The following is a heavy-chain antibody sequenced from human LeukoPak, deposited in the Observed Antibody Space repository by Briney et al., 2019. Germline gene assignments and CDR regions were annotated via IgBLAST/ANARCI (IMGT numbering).Heavy chain of an antibody. J-gene: IGHJ4*02. V-gene: IGHV3-7*01. CDR2: IKQDGSEK. CDR3: ARAYTDYFDY. CDR1: GFTFSSYW. Sequence: GGSLRLSCAASGFTFSSYWVNWVRQAPGKGLEWVANIKQDGSEKYYVDSVKGRFTISRDNAKNSLYLQMNSLRAEDTAVYYCARAYTDYFDYWGQGTLVTVSS.